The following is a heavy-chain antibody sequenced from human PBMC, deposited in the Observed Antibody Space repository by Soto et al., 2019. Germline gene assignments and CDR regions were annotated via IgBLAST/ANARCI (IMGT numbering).Heavy chain of an antibody. D-gene: IGHD4-17*01. CDR2: ISGSGGST. V-gene: IGHV3-23*01. J-gene: IGHJ4*02. CDR1: RFTFSSYA. Sequence: EVQLLESGGGLVQPGGSLRLSCAASRFTFSSYAMSWVRQAPGKGLEWVSGISGSGGSTYYADSVKGRFTVSRDNSKNTMYLQMNSPRAVATAVYYCAKGLLPQTGTTFAYWGQGTLVTVSS. CDR3: AKGLLPQTGTTFAY.